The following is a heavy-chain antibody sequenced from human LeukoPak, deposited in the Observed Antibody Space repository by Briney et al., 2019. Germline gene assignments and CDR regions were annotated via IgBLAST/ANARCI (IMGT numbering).Heavy chain of an antibody. V-gene: IGHV3-23*01. J-gene: IGHJ4*02. Sequence: GGSLRLSCVASGITFSNYAVSWVRQAPEKGLDWVSVISGSAHKIRYADSVKGRFTISRDNSENIVYLQMNNLRVEDTAVYYCAGRPTGYSSGYIHWGQGALVTVSS. CDR2: ISGSAHKI. CDR3: AGRPTGYSSGYIH. CDR1: GITFSNYA. D-gene: IGHD5-18*01.